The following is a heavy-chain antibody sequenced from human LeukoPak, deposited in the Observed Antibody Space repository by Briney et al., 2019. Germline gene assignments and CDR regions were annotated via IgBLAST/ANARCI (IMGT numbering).Heavy chain of an antibody. CDR2: ISYSGST. Sequence: SETLSLTCTVSGGSISSYYWSWIRQPPGKGLEWIGYISYSGSTNCNPSLKSRVTISVDTSKNRFSLKLSSVTAADTAVYYCARQSQHSGYQAPDSWGQGTLVTVSS. CDR3: ARQSQHSGYQAPDS. J-gene: IGHJ4*02. V-gene: IGHV4-59*08. D-gene: IGHD5-12*01. CDR1: GGSISSYY.